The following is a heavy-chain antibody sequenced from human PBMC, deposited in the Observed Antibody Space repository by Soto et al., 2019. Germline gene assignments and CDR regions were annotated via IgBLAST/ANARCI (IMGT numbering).Heavy chain of an antibody. CDR1: GFTFSDYY. J-gene: IGHJ4*02. Sequence: PGGSLRLSCAASGFTFSDYYVTWIRQAPGKGLEWLSYISSTSRHTDYADSVKGRFTISRDNANNSLYLQMNSLRVDDTAVYFCARAASAAGSRYFDYWGQG. D-gene: IGHD6-13*01. CDR2: ISSTSRHT. CDR3: ARAASAAGSRYFDY. V-gene: IGHV3-11*06.